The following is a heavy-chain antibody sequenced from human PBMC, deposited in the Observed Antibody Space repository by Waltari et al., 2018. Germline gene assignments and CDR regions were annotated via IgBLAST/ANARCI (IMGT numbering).Heavy chain of an antibody. V-gene: IGHV4-34*01. CDR1: GGSLRGYY. CDR2: INHSPNI. J-gene: IGHJ6*02. Sequence: QVHLQQWGAGLLQPSETLSLTCAVYGGSLRGYYWGWVRQPPGKGLEWFGEINHSPNINYNPSLRSRVTLSIDTSKNQFSLKLNSVTAADTGVYYCVRLEDCTGPGGNCYSGDSFALDVWGQGTTVTVSS. D-gene: IGHD2-8*02. CDR3: VRLEDCTGPGGNCYSGDSFALDV.